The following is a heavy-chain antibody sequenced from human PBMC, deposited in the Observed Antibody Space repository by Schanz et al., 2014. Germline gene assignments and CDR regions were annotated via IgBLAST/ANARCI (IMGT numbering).Heavy chain of an antibody. D-gene: IGHD3-22*01. CDR3: ARDKLYSDSSGYQPYWYFDL. V-gene: IGHV3-53*01. CDR2: MYINSGST. CDR1: GFTVNTNY. J-gene: IGHJ2*01. Sequence: EVQLVESGGGLIQPGGSLRLSCAVSGFTVNTNYMSWVRQAPGKGLEWISSMYINSGSTQYAGSVKGRFIISRDSSKNTLFLQMNSLRAEDTAVYYCARDKLYSDSSGYQPYWYFDLWGRGTLVTVSS.